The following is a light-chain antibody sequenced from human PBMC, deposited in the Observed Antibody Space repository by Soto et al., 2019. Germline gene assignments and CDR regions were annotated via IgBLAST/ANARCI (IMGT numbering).Light chain of an antibody. J-gene: IGKJ3*01. CDR3: QQYDSFPFT. V-gene: IGKV1-33*01. Sequence: DIQMTQSPSSLSASVGDRVTITCQASQDISKYLNWYQQQPGKAPILLIYDASNLETGVPSRFSGTGSGAYYTFTISSLHPEDFATYHCQQYDSFPFTFGPGTKVEIK. CDR2: DAS. CDR1: QDISKY.